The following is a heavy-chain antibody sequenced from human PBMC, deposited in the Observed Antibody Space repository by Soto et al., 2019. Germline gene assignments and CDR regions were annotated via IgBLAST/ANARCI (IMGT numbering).Heavy chain of an antibody. V-gene: IGHV1-18*01. CDR3: ARYVRRHYASFDI. CDR2: IRAYNGNT. CDR1: GYTFTSYG. D-gene: IGHD4-17*01. J-gene: IGHJ3*02. Sequence: GASVKVSCKASGYTFTSYGISWVRQAPGQRLEWMGWIRAYNGNTNYAQKLQGRVTMTTDTSTSTAYMELRSLRSDDTAVYYCARYVRRHYASFDIWGQGTMVTSSS.